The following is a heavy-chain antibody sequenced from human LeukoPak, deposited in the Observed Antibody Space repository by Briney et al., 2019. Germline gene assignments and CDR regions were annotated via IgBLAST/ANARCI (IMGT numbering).Heavy chain of an antibody. CDR2: INHSGSP. J-gene: IGHJ3*02. V-gene: IGHV4-34*01. CDR3: ARDLSDYYGSGSYRPIDAFDI. CDR1: GGSFSGYY. D-gene: IGHD3-10*01. Sequence: PSETLSLTCAVYGGSFSGYYWSWIPQPPGKGLECIGEINHSGSPNYNPSIKSRVTISIGTAKSQFSLKLSPVTAADTAVYYCARDLSDYYGSGSYRPIDAFDIWGQGTMVTVSS.